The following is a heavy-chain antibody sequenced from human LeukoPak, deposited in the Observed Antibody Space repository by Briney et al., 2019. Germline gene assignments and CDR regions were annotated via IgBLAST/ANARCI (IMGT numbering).Heavy chain of an antibody. CDR2: IYTSGST. D-gene: IGHD4-17*01. CDR1: GGSISSGSYY. J-gene: IGHJ5*02. V-gene: IGHV4-61*02. Sequence: SETLSLTCTVSGGSISSGSYYWSWLRPPAGKGLEWIGRIYTSGSTNYNPSPNSRVTISVDTSKNQFSLQISSVTAADAAVYYCARTSYGTGWFDPWGQGTLVTVSS. CDR3: ARTSYGTGWFDP.